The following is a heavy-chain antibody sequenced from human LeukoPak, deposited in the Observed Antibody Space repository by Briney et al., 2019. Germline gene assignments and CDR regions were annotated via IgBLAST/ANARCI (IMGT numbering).Heavy chain of an antibody. CDR2: IKYDGTNK. Sequence: GGSLRLSCAESGFSFSNYGMHWARQAPRTGLEWLAFIKYDGTNKYYAHSVNGRSTISRDSSQKILYLQMNSLRAEDTALYYCTKDIRRGDNYGYDQFAYWGLGTLVTVSS. J-gene: IGHJ4*02. V-gene: IGHV3-30*02. CDR3: TKDIRRGDNYGYDQFAY. D-gene: IGHD5-18*01. CDR1: GFSFSNYG.